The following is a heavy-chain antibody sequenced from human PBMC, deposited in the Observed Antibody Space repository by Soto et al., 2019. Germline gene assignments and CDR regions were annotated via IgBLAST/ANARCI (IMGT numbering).Heavy chain of an antibody. CDR3: ARTYYYDSSGYYPSYYYYYGMDV. D-gene: IGHD3-22*01. J-gene: IGHJ6*02. CDR1: GYTFTGYY. CDR2: INPNSGGT. Sequence: PSVKVSCKASGYTFTGYYMHWVRQAPGQGLEWMGWINPNSGGTNYAQKFQGRVTMTRDTSISTAYMELSRLRSDDTAVYYCARTYYYDSSGYYPSYYYYYGMDVWGQGTTVTVSS. V-gene: IGHV1-2*02.